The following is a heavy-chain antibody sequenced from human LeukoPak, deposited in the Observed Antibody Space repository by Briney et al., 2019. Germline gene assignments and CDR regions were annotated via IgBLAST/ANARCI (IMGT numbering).Heavy chain of an antibody. J-gene: IGHJ4*02. D-gene: IGHD6-13*01. V-gene: IGHV1-8*01. CDR2: MNPNSGNT. CDR1: GYTFTSYD. Sequence: ASVKVSCKASGYTFTSYDINWVRQATGQGLEWMGWMNPNSGNTGYAQKFQGRVTMTRNTSISTAYMELSSLRSEDTAVYYCARGTPKAKVAAAGYDYWGQGALVTVSS. CDR3: ARGTPKAKVAAAGYDY.